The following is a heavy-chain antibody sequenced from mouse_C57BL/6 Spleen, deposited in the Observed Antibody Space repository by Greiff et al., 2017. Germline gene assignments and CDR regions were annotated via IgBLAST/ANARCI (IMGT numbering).Heavy chain of an antibody. Sequence: QVHVKQSGAELARPGASVKMSCKASGYTFTSYTMHWVKQRPGQGLEWIGYINPSSGYTKYNQKFKDKATLTADKSSSTAYMQLSSLTSEDSAVYYCARWTYYGNYDFDVWGTEATVTVSS. J-gene: IGHJ1*03. CDR3: ARWTYYGNYDFDV. D-gene: IGHD2-10*01. V-gene: IGHV1-4*01. CDR1: GYTFTSYT. CDR2: INPSSGYT.